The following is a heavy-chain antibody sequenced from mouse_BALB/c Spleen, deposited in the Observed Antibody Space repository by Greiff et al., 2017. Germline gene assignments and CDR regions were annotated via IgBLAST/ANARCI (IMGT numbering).Heavy chain of an antibody. V-gene: IGHV14-1*02. J-gene: IGHJ3*01. Sequence: VQLQQSGAELVRPGASVKLSCKASGFNIKDYYMHWVKQRPEQGLEWIGWIDPENGNTIYDPKFQGKASITADTSSNTAYLQLSSLTSEDTAVYYCAREENDYDVAYWGQGTLVTVSA. CDR3: AREENDYDVAY. D-gene: IGHD2-4*01. CDR1: GFNIKDYY. CDR2: IDPENGNT.